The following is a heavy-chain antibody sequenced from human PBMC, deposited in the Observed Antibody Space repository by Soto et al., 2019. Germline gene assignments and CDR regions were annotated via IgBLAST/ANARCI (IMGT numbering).Heavy chain of an antibody. CDR3: TTVQYMELRSIYYYYYYMDV. CDR2: IKSKTDGGTT. V-gene: IGHV3-15*01. CDR1: GFTFSNAW. D-gene: IGHD1-7*01. Sequence: GGSLRLSCAASGFTFSNAWMSWVRQAPGKGLEWVGRIKSKTDGGTTDYAAPVKGRFTISRDDSKNTLYLQMNSLKTEDTAVYYCTTVQYMELRSIYYYYYYMDVWGKGTTVTVSS. J-gene: IGHJ6*03.